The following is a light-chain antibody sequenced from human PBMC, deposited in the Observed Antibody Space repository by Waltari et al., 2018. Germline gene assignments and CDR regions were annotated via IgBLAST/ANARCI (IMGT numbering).Light chain of an antibody. Sequence: DVVMTQSPLSLSVTLGQPASISCRSSQSLGYSYGNTFLHWFHQRPGQSPRRLIYQVSNRDSGVPDRFSGSGSDTDFTLKISRVEAEDVGVFYCLQGTHWPLTFGGGTKVEIK. CDR1: QSLGYSYGNTF. CDR2: QVS. J-gene: IGKJ4*01. CDR3: LQGTHWPLT. V-gene: IGKV2-30*01.